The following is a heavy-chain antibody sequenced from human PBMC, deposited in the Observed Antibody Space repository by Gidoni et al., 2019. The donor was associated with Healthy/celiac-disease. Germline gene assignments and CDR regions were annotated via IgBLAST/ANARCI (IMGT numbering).Heavy chain of an antibody. J-gene: IGHJ5*02. CDR1: GFTFSSYS. Sequence: EVQLVESGGGLVKPGGSLRLSCAASGFTFSSYSMNWVRQAPGKGLEWVSSISSSSSYIYYADSVKGRFTISRDNAKNSLYLQMNSLRAEDTAVYYCARDGGLRFLEWLPIYNWFDPWGQGTLVTVSS. CDR3: ARDGGLRFLEWLPIYNWFDP. CDR2: ISSSSSYI. D-gene: IGHD3-3*01. V-gene: IGHV3-21*01.